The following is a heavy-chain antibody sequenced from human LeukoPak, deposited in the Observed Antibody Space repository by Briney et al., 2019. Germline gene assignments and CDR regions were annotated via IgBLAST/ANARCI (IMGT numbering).Heavy chain of an antibody. CDR3: AKERLWGLGGYHYYYMDV. Sequence: PGGSLRLSCEASGFTFSSDAMNWVRQAPGKGLEWVSAISGSGSSPYYADSVKGRFTVSRDNTKNTLYLQMSSLRVEDTALYYCAKERLWGLGGYHYYYMDVWGKGTAVTISS. J-gene: IGHJ6*03. CDR1: GFTFSSDA. D-gene: IGHD3-16*01. CDR2: ISGSGSSP. V-gene: IGHV3-23*01.